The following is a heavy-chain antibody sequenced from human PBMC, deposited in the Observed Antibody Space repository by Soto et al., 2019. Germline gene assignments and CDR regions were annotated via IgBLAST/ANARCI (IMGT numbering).Heavy chain of an antibody. V-gene: IGHV4-34*01. Sequence: QVQLQQWGAGLLKPSETLSLTSAVYGGSLRGYNWSWIRQPPGKGLEWIGEINHSGSTNYNPSLKSRVTISVDTSKNQFSLKLSSVTAADTAVYYCARDYYDSSGRPTIDYWGQGTLVTVSS. CDR1: GGSLRGYN. CDR2: INHSGST. J-gene: IGHJ4*02. CDR3: ARDYYDSSGRPTIDY. D-gene: IGHD3-22*01.